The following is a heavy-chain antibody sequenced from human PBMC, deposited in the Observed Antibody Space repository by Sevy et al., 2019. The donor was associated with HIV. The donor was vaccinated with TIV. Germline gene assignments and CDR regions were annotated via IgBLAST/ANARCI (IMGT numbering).Heavy chain of an antibody. CDR1: GYTSTGYY. D-gene: IGHD4-17*01. V-gene: IGHV1-2*04. Sequence: ASVKVSCKASGYTSTGYYMHWVRQAPGQGLEWMGWINPNSGGTNYAQKFQGWVTMTRDTSISTAYMELSRLRSDDTAVYYCARATVTTGGAFDIWGQGTMVTVSS. J-gene: IGHJ3*02. CDR3: ARATVTTGGAFDI. CDR2: INPNSGGT.